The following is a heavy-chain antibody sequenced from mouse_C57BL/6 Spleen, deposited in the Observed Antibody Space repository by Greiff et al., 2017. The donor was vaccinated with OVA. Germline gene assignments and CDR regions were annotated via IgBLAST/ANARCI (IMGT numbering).Heavy chain of an antibody. Sequence: VQLQESGAELAKPGASVKLSCKASGYTFTSYWMHWVKQRPGQGLEWIGYINPSSGYTKYNQKFKDKATLTADKSSSTAYMQLSSLTYDDSADYYCARSCGYYPYAMDYWGQGTSVTVSS. CDR1: GYTFTSYW. V-gene: IGHV1-7*01. D-gene: IGHD2-3*01. CDR3: ARSCGYYPYAMDY. J-gene: IGHJ4*01. CDR2: INPSSGYT.